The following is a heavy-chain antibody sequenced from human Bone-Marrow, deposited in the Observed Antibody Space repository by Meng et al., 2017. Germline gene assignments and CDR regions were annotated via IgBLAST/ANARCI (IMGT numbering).Heavy chain of an antibody. CDR1: GGSISGYY. D-gene: IGHD2/OR15-2a*01. J-gene: IGHJ5*02. Sequence: SETLSLTCTVSGGSISGYYWSWIRQPPGKGLEWIAYIHDSAIPNSNHSLKSRVTISLESSRNQFSLKLTSVTAADTAVYYCVRQEPYCNHGICRTRFDAWGQGTLVTVSS. CDR2: IHDSAIP. V-gene: IGHV4-59*01. CDR3: VRQEPYCNHGICRTRFDA.